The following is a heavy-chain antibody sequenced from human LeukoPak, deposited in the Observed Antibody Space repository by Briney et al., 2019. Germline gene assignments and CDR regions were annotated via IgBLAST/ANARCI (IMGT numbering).Heavy chain of an antibody. Sequence: SETLSLTCTVSGGSISSNTHYWGWIRQPPGKGLEWIGSIYYSGSTHYNPSLKSRVTISVDTSKNQFSLKLSSVTAADTAVYYCARNMSGYSYGYEGTFYYYYMGVWGKGTTVTVS. CDR1: GGSISSNTHY. V-gene: IGHV4-39*01. J-gene: IGHJ6*03. CDR2: IYYSGST. D-gene: IGHD5-18*01. CDR3: ARNMSGYSYGYEGTFYYYYMGV.